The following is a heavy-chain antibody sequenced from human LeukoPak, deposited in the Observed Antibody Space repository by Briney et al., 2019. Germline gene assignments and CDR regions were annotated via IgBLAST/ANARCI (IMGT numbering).Heavy chain of an antibody. V-gene: IGHV3-74*01. Sequence: PGGSLRLSCAASGFTFSSSWMYWVRQAPGKGLVWVSRINSDESITTYADSVKGRFTISRDNAKNTLYLQMNSLRAEDTAVYYCVRGLVPGFLDYWSQGTPVTVSS. D-gene: IGHD4-11*01. CDR1: GFTFSSSW. J-gene: IGHJ4*02. CDR2: INSDESIT. CDR3: VRGLVPGFLDY.